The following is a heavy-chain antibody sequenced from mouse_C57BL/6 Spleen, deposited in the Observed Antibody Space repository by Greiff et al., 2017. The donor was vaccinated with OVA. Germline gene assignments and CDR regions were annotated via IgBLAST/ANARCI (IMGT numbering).Heavy chain of an antibody. CDR1: GYAFSSSW. V-gene: IGHV1-82*01. J-gene: IGHJ4*01. CDR2: IYPGDGDT. Sequence: VQLQQSGPELVKPGASVKISCKASGYAFSSSWMNWVKQRPGKGLEWIGRIYPGDGDTNYNGKFKGKATLTADKSSSTAYMQLSSLTSEDSAVYFCARDYSSSYQLHYWGQGTSVTVSS. D-gene: IGHD1-1*01. CDR3: ARDYSSSYQLHY.